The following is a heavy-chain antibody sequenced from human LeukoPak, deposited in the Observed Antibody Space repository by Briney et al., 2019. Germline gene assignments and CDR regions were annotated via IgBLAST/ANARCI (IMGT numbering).Heavy chain of an antibody. Sequence: PGRSLRLSCAASGFTFGTYGMHWVRQAPGKGLEWVAVMSDDGTHKYYADSVKGRFTIYRDNSKHTLYLQMNSLRAEDTAVYYCARNEAARRGSYYYNYMDVWGKGTTVTVS. CDR1: GFTFGTYG. J-gene: IGHJ6*03. D-gene: IGHD6-6*01. V-gene: IGHV3-30*01. CDR3: ARNEAARRGSYYYNYMDV. CDR2: MSDDGTHK.